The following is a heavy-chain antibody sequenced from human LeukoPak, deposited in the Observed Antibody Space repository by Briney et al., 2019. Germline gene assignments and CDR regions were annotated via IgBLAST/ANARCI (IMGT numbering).Heavy chain of an antibody. CDR3: ARSVGYSGNWFDP. V-gene: IGHV4-39*07. CDR1: GGSISSSNYY. Sequence: SETLSLTCSVSGGSISSSNYYWGWIRQPPGKGLEWIGYIFYSGSTYYNPSLKSRISISVDTSKNQFSLKLSSVTAADTAVYYCARSVGYSGNWFDPWGQGTLVTVSS. D-gene: IGHD1-26*01. CDR2: IFYSGST. J-gene: IGHJ5*02.